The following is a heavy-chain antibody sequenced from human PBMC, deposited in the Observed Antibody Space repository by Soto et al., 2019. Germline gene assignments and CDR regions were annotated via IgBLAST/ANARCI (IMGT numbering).Heavy chain of an antibody. CDR3: VALAR. CDR1: GYTFINYD. V-gene: IGHV1-8*01. CDR2: LTPSTGNT. D-gene: IGHD6-6*01. J-gene: IGHJ4*02. Sequence: QVQLVQSGTEVKKPGASVKVSCKPSGYTFINYDINWVRQATGQGPEWMGFLTPSTGNTGYARRFQGRLTLTSDTSTGTAYMELRGLTSADTAVYYRVALARWGQGSLVAVSS.